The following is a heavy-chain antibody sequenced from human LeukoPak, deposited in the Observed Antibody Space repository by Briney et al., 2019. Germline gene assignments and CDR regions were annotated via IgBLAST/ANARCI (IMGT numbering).Heavy chain of an antibody. V-gene: IGHV3-48*03. CDR2: ISSGSNI. CDR3: ARDKPDQPGFDY. J-gene: IGHJ4*02. Sequence: GGSLRLSCAASGFTFSSYEMNWVRQAPGKGLEWVSYISSGSNIYYADSVKGRFTISRDNAKNSPYLQMNSLRAEDTAVYYCARDKPDQPGFDYWGQGTLVTVSS. D-gene: IGHD1-14*01. CDR1: GFTFSSYE.